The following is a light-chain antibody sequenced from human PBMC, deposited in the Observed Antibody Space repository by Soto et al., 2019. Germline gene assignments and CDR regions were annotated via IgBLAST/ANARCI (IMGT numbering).Light chain of an antibody. CDR3: ISYAGSNLLYV. CDR2: EVS. J-gene: IGLJ1*01. Sequence: QSVLTQPPSASGSPGQSVTISCTGTSSDVGGYNYVSWYQQHPGKAPKLMIYEVSKRPSGVPDRFSGSKSGNTASLTVSGLQAGDEADYYCISYAGSNLLYVFGTGTKLTVL. CDR1: SSDVGGYNY. V-gene: IGLV2-8*01.